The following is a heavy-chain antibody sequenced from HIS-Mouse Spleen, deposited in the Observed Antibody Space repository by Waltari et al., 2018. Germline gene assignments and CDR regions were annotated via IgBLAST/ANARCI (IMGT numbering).Heavy chain of an antibody. Sequence: QLQLPESGPGLVKPSETLSLTCTVSGCSISRSSYHWGWIRPPPGKGLEWIGSIYYSGSTYYNPSLKSRVTISVDTSKNQFSLKLSSVTAADTAVYYCAREIPYSSSWYDWYFDLWGRGTLVTVSS. CDR1: GCSISRSSYH. V-gene: IGHV4-39*07. CDR2: IYYSGST. CDR3: AREIPYSSSWYDWYFDL. D-gene: IGHD6-13*01. J-gene: IGHJ2*01.